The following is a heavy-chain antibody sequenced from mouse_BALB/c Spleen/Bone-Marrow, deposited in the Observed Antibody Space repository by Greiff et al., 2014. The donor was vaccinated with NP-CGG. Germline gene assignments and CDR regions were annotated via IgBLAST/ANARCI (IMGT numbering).Heavy chain of an antibody. D-gene: IGHD2-3*01. CDR2: IRSKSNNYAT. CDR1: GFTFNTYA. J-gene: IGHJ3*01. V-gene: IGHV10-1*02. Sequence: DVMLVESGGGLVQPKGSLKLSCAASGFTFNTYAMNWVRQAPGKGLEWVAGIRSKSNNYATYYADSVKDRFTISRDDSQSMLYLQMNNLKTEDTAMYYCVRSDDGWFAYWGQGTLVTVSA. CDR3: VRSDDGWFAY.